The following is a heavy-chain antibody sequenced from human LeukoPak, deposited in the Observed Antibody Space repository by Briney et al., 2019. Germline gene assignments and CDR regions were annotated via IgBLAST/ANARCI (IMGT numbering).Heavy chain of an antibody. CDR2: IWYDGSIE. V-gene: IGHV3-33*01. Sequence: PGGSLRLSCAASGFSFSSYGMHWVRQAPGKGLEWVAVIWYDGSIEYYADSVKGRFTISRDNSKNTLYLQMNSLRAEDTAVYYCASAREYSSGWHSSFDYWGQGTLVTVSS. J-gene: IGHJ4*02. CDR3: ASAREYSSGWHSSFDY. D-gene: IGHD6-19*01. CDR1: GFSFSSYG.